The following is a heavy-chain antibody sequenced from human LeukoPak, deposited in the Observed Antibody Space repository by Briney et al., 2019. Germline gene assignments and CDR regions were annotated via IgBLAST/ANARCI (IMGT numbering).Heavy chain of an antibody. CDR3: ARDLINYVFDWFDP. Sequence: PGGSLRLSCAASGFTFSSYAMSCVRQAPGKGLEWVSAISGSGGSTYYADSVKGRFTISRDNSKNTLYLQMNSLRAEDTAVYYCARDLINYVFDWFDPWGQGTLLTVS. CDR2: ISGSGGST. J-gene: IGHJ5*02. V-gene: IGHV3-23*01. CDR1: GFTFSSYA. D-gene: IGHD1-7*01.